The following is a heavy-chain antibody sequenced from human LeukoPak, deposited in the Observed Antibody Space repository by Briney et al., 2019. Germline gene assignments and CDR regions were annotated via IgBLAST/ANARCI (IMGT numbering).Heavy chain of an antibody. Sequence: SETLSLTCAVYGGSFSGYYWSWIRQPPGKGLEWIGEINHSGSTNYNPSLKSRVTISVDTSKNQFSLKLSSVTAADTAVYYCARGPQYYYDSTLDYWGQGTLVTVSS. D-gene: IGHD3-22*01. CDR2: INHSGST. CDR3: ARGPQYYYDSTLDY. J-gene: IGHJ4*02. CDR1: GGSFSGYY. V-gene: IGHV4-34*01.